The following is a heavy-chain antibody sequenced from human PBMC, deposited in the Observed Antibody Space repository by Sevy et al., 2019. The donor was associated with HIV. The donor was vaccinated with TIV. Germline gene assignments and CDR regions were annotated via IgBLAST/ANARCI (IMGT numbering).Heavy chain of an antibody. D-gene: IGHD3-16*01. CDR3: ANTSAKGDDAFNI. CDR2: IRSKTNTYAT. V-gene: IGHV3-73*01. Sequence: GGSLRLSCAASGFTFSVSAMHWVRQASGKGLEWVGRIRSKTNTYATEYAASMKGRFTISRDDSNSTAYLQMNSLKTEDTAVYYCANTSAKGDDAFNIWGQGTMVTVSS. J-gene: IGHJ3*02. CDR1: GFTFSVSA.